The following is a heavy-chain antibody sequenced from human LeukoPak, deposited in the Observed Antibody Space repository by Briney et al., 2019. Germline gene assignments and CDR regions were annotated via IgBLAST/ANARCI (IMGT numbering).Heavy chain of an antibody. CDR3: ARDESYYYDSSGYGDFDY. Sequence: SETLSLTCTVSGGSISSLYYSWIRQPPGKGLEWIGYIYYSGSTNYNPSLKSQVTISVDTSKNQFSLKLSSVTAADTAVYYCARDESYYYDSSGYGDFDYWGQGTLVTVSS. D-gene: IGHD3-22*01. CDR2: IYYSGST. CDR1: GGSISSLY. J-gene: IGHJ4*02. V-gene: IGHV4-59*12.